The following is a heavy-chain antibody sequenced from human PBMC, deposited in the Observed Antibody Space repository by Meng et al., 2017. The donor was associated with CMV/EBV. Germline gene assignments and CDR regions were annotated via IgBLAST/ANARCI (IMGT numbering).Heavy chain of an antibody. CDR2: IYWDDYK. V-gene: IGHV2-5*02. Sequence: QFPLKTHGPTPVKPTQTLTLTCPFSGFSLSTCGVGVGWIRQPPGKALEWLALIYWDDYKRYSPSLKSRLTITKDTSKNQVVLTMTNMDPVDTATYYCAHRGQSSGWAILYFDYWGQGTLVTVSS. CDR3: AHRGQSSGWAILYFDY. J-gene: IGHJ4*02. CDR1: GFSLSTCGVG. D-gene: IGHD6-19*01.